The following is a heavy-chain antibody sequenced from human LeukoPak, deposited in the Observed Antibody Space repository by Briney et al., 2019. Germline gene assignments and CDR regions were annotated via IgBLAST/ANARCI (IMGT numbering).Heavy chain of an antibody. CDR2: IYTSGST. CDR1: GGSISSGSYY. J-gene: IGHJ5*02. CDR3: ARNDILTGYYDNWFDP. Sequence: SETLSLTCTVSGGSISSGSYYWSWIRQPAGKGLEWIGRIYTSGSTNYNPSLKSRVTISVDTSKNQFSLKLSSVTAADTAVYYCARNDILTGYYDNWFDPWGQGTLVTVSS. D-gene: IGHD3-9*01. V-gene: IGHV4-61*02.